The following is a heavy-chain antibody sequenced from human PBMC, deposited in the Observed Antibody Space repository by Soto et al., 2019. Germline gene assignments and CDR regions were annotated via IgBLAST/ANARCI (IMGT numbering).Heavy chain of an antibody. J-gene: IGHJ6*03. V-gene: IGHV3-11*01. Sequence: GGSLRLSCAASGFTFSDYYMSWIRQAPGKGLEWVSYISSSGSTIYYADSVKGRFTISRDNAKNSLYLQMNSLRAEDTAVYYCARVPENDFWSGYSSYCYMDVWGKGTTVTVSS. CDR3: ARVPENDFWSGYSSYCYMDV. D-gene: IGHD3-3*01. CDR2: ISSSGSTI. CDR1: GFTFSDYY.